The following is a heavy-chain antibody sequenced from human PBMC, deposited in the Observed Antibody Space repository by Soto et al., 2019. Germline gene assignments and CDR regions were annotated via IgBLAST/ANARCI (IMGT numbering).Heavy chain of an antibody. CDR1: GGSISSSNW. D-gene: IGHD2-15*01. Sequence: QVQLQESGPGLVKPSGTLSLTCAVSGGSISSSNWWSWVRQPPGKGLEWIGEIYHSGSTNYNPSLKSRVTISVDKSKNQFSLKLSSVTAADTAVYYCARRKVVVVAATPGNWFDPWGQGTPVTVSS. V-gene: IGHV4-4*02. CDR2: IYHSGST. J-gene: IGHJ5*02. CDR3: ARRKVVVVAATPGNWFDP.